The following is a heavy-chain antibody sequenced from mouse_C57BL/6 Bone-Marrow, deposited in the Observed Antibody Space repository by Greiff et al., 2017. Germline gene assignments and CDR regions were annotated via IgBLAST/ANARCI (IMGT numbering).Heavy chain of an antibody. Sequence: EVKVVESEGGLVQPGSSMKLSCTASGFTFSDYYMAWVRQVPEKGLDWVATINYDGSSTYYLASLKSRFIISRDNAKNILYLQMSSLKSEDTATYYCARARYDYDAMDYWGQGTSVTVSS. D-gene: IGHD1-1*02. CDR3: ARARYDYDAMDY. CDR1: GFTFSDYY. V-gene: IGHV5-16*01. J-gene: IGHJ4*01. CDR2: INYDGSST.